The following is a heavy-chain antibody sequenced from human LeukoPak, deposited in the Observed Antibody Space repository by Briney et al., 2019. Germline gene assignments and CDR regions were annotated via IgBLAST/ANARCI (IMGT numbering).Heavy chain of an antibody. D-gene: IGHD2-2*01. CDR2: ISAYNGNT. Sequence: ASVKVSCKASGYTFTSYGISWVRQAPGQGLEWMGWISAYNGNTNYAQKLQGRVTMTTDTSTSTAYMELRSLRSDDTAVYHCARDIVVVAAPGSNFDYWGQGTLVTVSS. J-gene: IGHJ4*02. CDR1: GYTFTSYG. CDR3: ARDIVVVAAPGSNFDY. V-gene: IGHV1-18*01.